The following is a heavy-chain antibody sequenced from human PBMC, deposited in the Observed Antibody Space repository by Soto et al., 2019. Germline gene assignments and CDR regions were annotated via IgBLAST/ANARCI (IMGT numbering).Heavy chain of an antibody. CDR1: GGIFSSFS. V-gene: IGHV1-69*13. Sequence: SVKVSCKASGGIFSSFSFSWVRQAPGQGLEWMGGIIPMTGTPNYAQKFQGRVTMTADGSTSTAYLVLSSLRSEDTAVYYCARGPVLRGATSWLDPWGQGTVVTVSS. CDR3: ARGPVLRGATSWLDP. CDR2: IIPMTGTP. J-gene: IGHJ5*02. D-gene: IGHD1-1*01.